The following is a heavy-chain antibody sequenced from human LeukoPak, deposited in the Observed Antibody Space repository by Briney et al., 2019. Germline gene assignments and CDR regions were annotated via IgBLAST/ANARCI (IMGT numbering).Heavy chain of an antibody. D-gene: IGHD2-21*01. Sequence: GGSLRLSCAASGFTFSNYAMHWVRQAPGKGLEWVSGISAGVGRTYYADSVRGRFTISRDNSKNTLFLQMNFLRADDTAVYYCAKIGVVVGTTTVQDFDFWGQGTLVAVSS. CDR1: GFTFSNYA. V-gene: IGHV3-23*01. CDR3: AKIGVVVGTTTVQDFDF. J-gene: IGHJ4*02. CDR2: ISAGVGRT.